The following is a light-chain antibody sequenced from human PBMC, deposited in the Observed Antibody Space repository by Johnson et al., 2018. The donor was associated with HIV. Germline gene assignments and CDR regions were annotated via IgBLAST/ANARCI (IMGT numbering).Light chain of an antibody. Sequence: HSVLTQPPSVSTAPGQKVIISCSGSSSNIGKNYVSWYQQLPGTAPKLLIFDNNKRPSGIPDRFSASKSGTSATLGITGLQTGDEADYYCGTWDSSLSAYVLVTGTKVTVL. V-gene: IGLV1-51*01. CDR1: SSNIGKNY. CDR2: DNN. J-gene: IGLJ1*01. CDR3: GTWDSSLSAYV.